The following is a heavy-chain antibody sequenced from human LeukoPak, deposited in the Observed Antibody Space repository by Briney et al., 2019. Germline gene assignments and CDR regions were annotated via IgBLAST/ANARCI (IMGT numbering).Heavy chain of an antibody. D-gene: IGHD3-9*01. Sequence: GGSLRLSCAASGFTFSSYDMHWVRQATGKGLEWVSAIGTAGDTYYPGSVKGRFTISRENAKNSLYLQMNSLRAGDTAVYYCAREGYDILTGYYGGFFDYWGQGTLVTVSS. CDR3: AREGYDILTGYYGGFFDY. V-gene: IGHV3-13*01. CDR1: GFTFSSYD. J-gene: IGHJ4*02. CDR2: IGTAGDT.